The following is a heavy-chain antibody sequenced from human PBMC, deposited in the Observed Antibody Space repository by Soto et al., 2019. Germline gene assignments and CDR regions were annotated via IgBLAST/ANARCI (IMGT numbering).Heavy chain of an antibody. V-gene: IGHV1-18*01. J-gene: IGHJ4*02. Sequence: ASVKVSCKASGYTFTSYGISWVRQAPGQGLEWMGWISAYNGNTNYAQKLQGRVTMTTDTSTSTAYMELRSLRSDDTAVYYCARDWNDFWSGYTNGFAYWGQGTLVTISS. CDR2: ISAYNGNT. D-gene: IGHD3-3*01. CDR3: ARDWNDFWSGYTNGFAY. CDR1: GYTFTSYG.